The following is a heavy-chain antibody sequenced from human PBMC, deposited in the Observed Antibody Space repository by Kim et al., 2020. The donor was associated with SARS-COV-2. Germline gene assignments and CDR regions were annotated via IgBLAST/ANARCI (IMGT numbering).Heavy chain of an antibody. Sequence: RVTISVDTSKNQFSLKLSSVTAADTAVYYCARGRSYYDSSGYYYSYYFDYWGQGTLVTVSS. CDR3: ARGRSYYDSSGYYYSYYFDY. J-gene: IGHJ4*02. V-gene: IGHV4-34*01. D-gene: IGHD3-22*01.